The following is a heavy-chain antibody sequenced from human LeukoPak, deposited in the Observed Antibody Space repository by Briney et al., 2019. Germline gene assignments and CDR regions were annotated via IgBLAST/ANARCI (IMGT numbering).Heavy chain of an antibody. D-gene: IGHD5-18*01. V-gene: IGHV4-34*01. CDR2: INHSGST. J-gene: IGHJ3*02. CDR1: GGSFSGYY. CDR3: ARASDTADAFDI. Sequence: SETLSLTCAVYGGSFSGYYWSWIRQPPGKGLEWIGEINHSGSTNYNPSLKSRVTISVDTSKSQFSLKLSSVTAADTAVYYCARASDTADAFDIWGQGTMVTVSS.